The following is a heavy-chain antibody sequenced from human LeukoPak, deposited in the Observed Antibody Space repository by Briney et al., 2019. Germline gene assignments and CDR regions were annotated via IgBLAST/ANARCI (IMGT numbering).Heavy chain of an antibody. V-gene: IGHV3-30-3*01. Sequence: PGGSLRLSCAASGFTFSSYAMHWVRQAPGKGLEWVAVISYDGSNKYYADSVKGRFTISRDNSKNTLYLQMNSLRAEDTAVYYCARDSGMIFDYWGQGTLSPSPQ. CDR1: GFTFSSYA. CDR3: ARDSGMIFDY. J-gene: IGHJ4*02. D-gene: IGHD3-10*01. CDR2: ISYDGSNK.